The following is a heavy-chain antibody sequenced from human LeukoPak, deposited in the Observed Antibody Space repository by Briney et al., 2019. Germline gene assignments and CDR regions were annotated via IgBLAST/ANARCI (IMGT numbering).Heavy chain of an antibody. J-gene: IGHJ5*02. D-gene: IGHD3-3*01. CDR2: MNPNSGNT. CDR1: GYTFTSCD. V-gene: IGHV1-8*01. CDR3: ARGLEWFNWFDP. Sequence: VASVKVSCKASGYTFTSCDINWVRQATGQGLEWMGWMNPNSGNTGYAQKFQGRVTMTRNTSISTAYMELSSLRSEDTAVYYCARGLEWFNWFDPWGQGTLVTVSS.